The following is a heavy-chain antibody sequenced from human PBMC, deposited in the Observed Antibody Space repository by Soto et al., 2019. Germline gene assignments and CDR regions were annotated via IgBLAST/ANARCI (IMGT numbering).Heavy chain of an antibody. Sequence: GGSLRLSCEGSGYTFSSQSMNWVRRAPGKGLEWLSYISSSSTTIYYADSVKGRFTISRDDAKNSLYLQMNSLRDEDTAVYYCAGGGLRWGQGTLVTVSS. CDR3: AGGGLR. D-gene: IGHD3-16*01. J-gene: IGHJ4*02. CDR1: GYTFSSQS. CDR2: ISSSSTTI. V-gene: IGHV3-48*02.